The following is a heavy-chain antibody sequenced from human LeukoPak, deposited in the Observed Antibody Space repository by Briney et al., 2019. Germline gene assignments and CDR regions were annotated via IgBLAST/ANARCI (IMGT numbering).Heavy chain of an antibody. CDR1: GGSISSGGYY. D-gene: IGHD6-19*01. J-gene: IGHJ4*02. V-gene: IGHV4-31*03. CDR3: ASAGYSSGWPPYFDY. Sequence: SETLSLTCTVSGGSISSGGYYWSWIRQHPGKGLEWIRYIYYSGSTYYNPSLKSRVTISVDTSKNQFSLKLSSVTAADTAVYYCASAGYSSGWPPYFDYWGQGTLVTVSS. CDR2: IYYSGST.